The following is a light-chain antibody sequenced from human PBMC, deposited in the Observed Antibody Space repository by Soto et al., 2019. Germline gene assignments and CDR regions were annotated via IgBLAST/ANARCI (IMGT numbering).Light chain of an antibody. CDR2: GAS. CDR3: QQYNDWPPLT. V-gene: IGKV3-15*01. CDR1: QSVSSN. Sequence: ETVMTQSPATLSVSPGERATLSCRASQSVSSNLAWYQQKPGQAPRLLIYGASTRATGIPARFSGSGSGTEFTLTISSLQSEDFAVYYCQQYNDWPPLTFGGGTKVET. J-gene: IGKJ4*01.